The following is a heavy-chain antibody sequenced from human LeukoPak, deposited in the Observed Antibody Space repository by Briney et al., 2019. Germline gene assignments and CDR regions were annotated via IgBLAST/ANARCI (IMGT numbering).Heavy chain of an antibody. CDR2: INHSGST. Sequence: SETLSLTCAVYGGSFSGYYWSWIRQPPGKGLEWIGEINHSGSTNYNPSLKSRVTISVDTSKHQFSLKLSSVTAADTAVYYCARSAYYYDSSGPYRYFDYWGQGTLVTVSS. J-gene: IGHJ4*02. CDR1: GGSFSGYY. CDR3: ARSAYYYDSSGPYRYFDY. V-gene: IGHV4-34*01. D-gene: IGHD3-22*01.